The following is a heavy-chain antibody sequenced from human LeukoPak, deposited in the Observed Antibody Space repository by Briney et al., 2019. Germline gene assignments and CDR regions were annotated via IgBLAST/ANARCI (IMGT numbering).Heavy chain of an antibody. D-gene: IGHD1-1*01. V-gene: IGHV4-4*07. Sequence: SETLSLTCTVSGGSISSYYCSWSRQPAGKGLEWIGRMYSGGRTNYNPSLKSRVTMSIDTSKNQFSLKLSSVTAADTAVYYCARDLQPGRTRGIGWFDTWGQGTLVTVSS. CDR1: GGSISSYY. CDR2: MYSGGRT. CDR3: ARDLQPGRTRGIGWFDT. J-gene: IGHJ5*02.